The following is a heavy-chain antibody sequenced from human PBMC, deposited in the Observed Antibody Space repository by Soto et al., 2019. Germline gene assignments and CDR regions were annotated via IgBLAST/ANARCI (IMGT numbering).Heavy chain of an antibody. CDR1: GGTFSSYA. CDR2: IIPIFGTA. V-gene: IGHV1-69*01. J-gene: IGHJ3*02. D-gene: IGHD6-19*01. Sequence: QVQLVQSGAEVKKPGSSVKVSCKASGGTFSSYAISWVRQAPGQGLEWMGGIIPIFGTANYAQKFQGRVTITADESTSTAYMALSSLRSEDTAVYYCARDIIQWLALYDAFDIWGQGTMVTVSS. CDR3: ARDIIQWLALYDAFDI.